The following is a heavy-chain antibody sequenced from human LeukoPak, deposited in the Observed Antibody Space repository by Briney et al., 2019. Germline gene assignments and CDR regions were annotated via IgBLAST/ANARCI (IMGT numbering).Heavy chain of an antibody. V-gene: IGHV4-4*02. D-gene: IGHD2-15*01. CDR2: IYHSGST. Sequence: SETLSLTCAVSGGSISSSNWWSWVRQPPGQGLEWIGEIYHSGSTNYNPSLKSRVTISVDKSKNQFSLKLSSVTAADTAVYYCARVLGYCSGGSCYNDYRGQGTLVTVSS. J-gene: IGHJ4*02. CDR3: ARVLGYCSGGSCYNDY. CDR1: GGSISSSNW.